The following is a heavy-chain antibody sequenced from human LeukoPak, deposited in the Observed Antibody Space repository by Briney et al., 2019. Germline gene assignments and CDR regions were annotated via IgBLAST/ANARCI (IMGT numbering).Heavy chain of an antibody. CDR2: VYYSGST. J-gene: IGHJ3*02. V-gene: IGHV4-59*12. D-gene: IGHD3-22*01. CDR1: GGSISSNY. Sequence: SETLSLTCTVSGGSISSNYWSWIRQPPGKGLEWIGYVYYSGSTYYNPSLKSRVTISVDTSKNQFSLKLSSVTAADTAVYYCARAKFDSSGYYYRLYAFDIWGQGTMVTVSS. CDR3: ARAKFDSSGYYYRLYAFDI.